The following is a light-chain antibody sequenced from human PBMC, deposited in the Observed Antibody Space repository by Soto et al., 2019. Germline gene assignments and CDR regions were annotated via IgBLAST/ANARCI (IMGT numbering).Light chain of an antibody. CDR3: CSYARGSTYV. Sequence: QSSLGEPAAGSGTPGQSITISCTGTSSDVGSYNLVSWYQQHPGKVPQLMIYEGSKRPSGVSNRFSGSKSGNTASLTISGLQAEDGADYYCCSYARGSTYVFGTGTKVTVL. V-gene: IGLV2-23*01. J-gene: IGLJ1*01. CDR1: SSDVGSYNL. CDR2: EGS.